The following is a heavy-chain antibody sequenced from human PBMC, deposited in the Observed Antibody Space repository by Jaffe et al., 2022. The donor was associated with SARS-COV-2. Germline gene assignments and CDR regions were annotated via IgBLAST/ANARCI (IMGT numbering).Heavy chain of an antibody. D-gene: IGHD3-10*01. V-gene: IGHV3-21*01. Sequence: EVQLVESGGGLVKPGGSLRLSCAASGFTFSGYSMNWVRQAPGKGLEWVSYISSGSDYIYYADSVKGRFTISRDNAKNSLYLQMNSLRAEDTAVYYCARDTYYYDSGSSGAYYYYYMDVWGKGTTVTVSS. CDR2: ISSGSDYI. J-gene: IGHJ6*03. CDR3: ARDTYYYDSGSSGAYYYYYMDV. CDR1: GFTFSGYS.